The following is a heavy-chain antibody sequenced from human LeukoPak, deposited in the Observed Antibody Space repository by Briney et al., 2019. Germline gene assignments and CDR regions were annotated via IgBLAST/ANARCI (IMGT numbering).Heavy chain of an antibody. D-gene: IGHD6-13*01. CDR1: GFIFNHYW. CDR2: FNSEGSSR. Sequence: GGPLRLSCAASGFIFNHYWMHWVRRAPGKGLVWVSRFNSEGSSRNCADSVKGRFTISRDNAKNTLYLQMNSLRAEDTAVYYCASASSHRIAAGGDYWGQGTLVTVSS. J-gene: IGHJ4*02. V-gene: IGHV3-74*01. CDR3: ASASSHRIAAGGDY.